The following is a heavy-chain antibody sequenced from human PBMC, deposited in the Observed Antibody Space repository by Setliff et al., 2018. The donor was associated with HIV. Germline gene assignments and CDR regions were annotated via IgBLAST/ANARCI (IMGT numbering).Heavy chain of an antibody. V-gene: IGHV4-59*08. J-gene: IGHJ5*02. CDR1: GFTFSSYS. D-gene: IGHD1-7*01. Sequence: SETLRLSCAASGFTFSSYSMNWVRQAPGKGLEWVGNVDYTGSTYYNPSLKSRGTISVDTSKNQFSLKLSSVTVADTAVYYCARHRSGNWYYFGFDPWGQGTLVTVSS. CDR3: ARHRSGNWYYFGFDP. CDR2: VDYTGST.